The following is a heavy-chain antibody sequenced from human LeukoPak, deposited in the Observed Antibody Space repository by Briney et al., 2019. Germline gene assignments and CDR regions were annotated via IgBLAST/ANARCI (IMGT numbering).Heavy chain of an antibody. CDR3: ARDLGTYYYDSSGSHHHAFDV. Sequence: PGASVKVSCKASGYTFTSYDINWVRQATGQGLEWMGWMNPNSGNTGYAQKFQGRVTMTRNTSISTAYMELSSLRSEDTAVYYCARDLGTYYYDSSGSHHHAFDVWGQGTMVTVSS. CDR2: MNPNSGNT. V-gene: IGHV1-8*01. D-gene: IGHD3-22*01. J-gene: IGHJ3*01. CDR1: GYTFTSYD.